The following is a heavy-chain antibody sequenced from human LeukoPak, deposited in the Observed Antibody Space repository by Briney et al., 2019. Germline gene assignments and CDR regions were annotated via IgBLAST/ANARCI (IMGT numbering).Heavy chain of an antibody. V-gene: IGHV1-2*02. D-gene: IGHD6-19*01. J-gene: IGHJ4*02. CDR1: GYTFTAYF. Sequence: GASVKVSCKASGYTFTAYFMHGVRQAPGQGLEWMGWINPNSGGTNYAQKFQGRVTMTRDTSISTAYMELSRLRSDDTAVYHCARDLAVAGTGFDYWGQGTLVTVSS. CDR2: INPNSGGT. CDR3: ARDLAVAGTGFDY.